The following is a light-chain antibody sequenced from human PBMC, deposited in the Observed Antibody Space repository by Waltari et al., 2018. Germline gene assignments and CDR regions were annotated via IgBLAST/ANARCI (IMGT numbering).Light chain of an antibody. J-gene: IGKJ4*01. Sequence: DIQMTHSPSSLAASVGARVTITCRASQGISKFLAWFRQKPGKAPESLIYGASSLQSGVPSRFSGSGSGTDFTLTISSLQPEDFASYYCQQYKTFPLTFGGGTKVEIK. CDR1: QGISKF. CDR2: GAS. CDR3: QQYKTFPLT. V-gene: IGKV1-16*01.